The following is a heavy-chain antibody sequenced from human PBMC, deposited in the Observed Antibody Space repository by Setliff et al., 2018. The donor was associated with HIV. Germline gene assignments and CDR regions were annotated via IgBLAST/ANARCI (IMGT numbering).Heavy chain of an antibody. J-gene: IGHJ4*02. Sequence: SVKVSCKASGGTFSSYAISWVRQAPGQGLEWMGGIIPIFGTANYAQKFQGRVTITADESTSTAYMELSSPRSEDTAVYYCARDQSAAAGTEYWGQGTLVTVSS. CDR1: GGTFSSYA. CDR2: IIPIFGTA. D-gene: IGHD6-13*01. V-gene: IGHV1-69*13. CDR3: ARDQSAAAGTEY.